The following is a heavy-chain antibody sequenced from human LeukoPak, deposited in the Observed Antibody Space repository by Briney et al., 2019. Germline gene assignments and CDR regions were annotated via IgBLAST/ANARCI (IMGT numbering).Heavy chain of an antibody. V-gene: IGHV3-53*01. CDR3: ARDLRDGYNSGSLGY. Sequence: GGSLRLSCAASGFTVSSNYMSWVRQAPGKGLEGGSVIYSGGSTYYADSVKGRFTISRDNSKNTLYLQMNSLRAEDTAVYYCARDLRDGYNSGSLGYWGQGTLVTVSS. J-gene: IGHJ4*02. D-gene: IGHD5-24*01. CDR2: IYSGGST. CDR1: GFTVSSNY.